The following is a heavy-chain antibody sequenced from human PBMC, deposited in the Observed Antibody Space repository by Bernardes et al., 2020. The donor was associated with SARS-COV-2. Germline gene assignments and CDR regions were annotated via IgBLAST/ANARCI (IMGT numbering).Heavy chain of an antibody. D-gene: IGHD2-21*01. V-gene: IGHV3-21*01. J-gene: IGHJ4*02. CDR3: ARRDYRLDY. CDR1: GFIFSNSY. Sequence: GGSLRLSCAASGFIFSNSYMNWVRQAPGKGLEWVSSISNSGNHIFYADSVKGRFTISRDNAKNSLYLEMHSLRAEDTAIYYCARRDYRLDYWGQGTLVTVSS. CDR2: ISNSGNHI.